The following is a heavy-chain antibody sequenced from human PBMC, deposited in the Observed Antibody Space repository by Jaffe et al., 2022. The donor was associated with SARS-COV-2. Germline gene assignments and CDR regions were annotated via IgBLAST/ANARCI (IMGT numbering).Heavy chain of an antibody. CDR1: GFTFSSYW. CDR3: ARVWAYYYDSSGYADY. Sequence: EVQLVESGGGLVQPGGSLRIACAASGFTFSSYWMSWVRQAPGKGLEWVANIKEDGSEKYYVDSVKGRFTISRDNAKNSLYLQMNSLRGEDTAVYYCARVWAYYYDSSGYADYWGQGTLVTVSS. V-gene: IGHV3-7*01. J-gene: IGHJ4*02. CDR2: IKEDGSEK. D-gene: IGHD3-22*01.